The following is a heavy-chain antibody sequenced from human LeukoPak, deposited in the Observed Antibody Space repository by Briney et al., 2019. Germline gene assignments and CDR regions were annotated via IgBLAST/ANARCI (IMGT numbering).Heavy chain of an antibody. D-gene: IGHD1-1*01. CDR1: GYTFTGHY. CDR2: INPNSGGT. CDR3: ATERGANDSAI. V-gene: IGHV1-2*02. J-gene: IGHJ1*01. Sequence: ASVKVSCKASGYTFTGHYMHWVRQAPGQGLEGMGWINPNSGGTNYAQKFQGRVTMTRDTSLSTACMESGGLGSDDNAVYWCATERGANDSAIWGQGHAITVSS.